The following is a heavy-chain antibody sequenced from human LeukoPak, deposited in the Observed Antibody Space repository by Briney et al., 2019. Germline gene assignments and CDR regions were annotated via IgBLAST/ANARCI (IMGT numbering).Heavy chain of an antibody. D-gene: IGHD3-3*01. CDR1: GFTFSSYW. CDR2: IKQDGSEQ. Sequence: GGSLRLSCAASGFTFSSYWMHWVRQAPGKGLVWVANIKQDGSEQYYVDSVKGRFTISRDNPKNSMYLQMNSLRAEDTAVYYCATWSGAHHKTFDSWGQGTLVTVSS. V-gene: IGHV3-7*01. J-gene: IGHJ4*02. CDR3: ATWSGAHHKTFDS.